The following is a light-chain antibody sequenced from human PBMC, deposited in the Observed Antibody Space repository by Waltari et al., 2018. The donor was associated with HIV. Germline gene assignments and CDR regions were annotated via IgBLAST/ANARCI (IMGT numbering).Light chain of an antibody. CDR1: QDIDYH. V-gene: IGKV1-27*01. Sequence: DIQMTQSPSSLSASVGDTVTITCRASQDIDYHLAWYQQKPGKLPSLLIYAASTLQSGVASRFSCRGSGRDFSLTISSLQPEDVATYYCQKYDSAPLTFGGGTQVEIK. CDR2: AAS. CDR3: QKYDSAPLT. J-gene: IGKJ4*01.